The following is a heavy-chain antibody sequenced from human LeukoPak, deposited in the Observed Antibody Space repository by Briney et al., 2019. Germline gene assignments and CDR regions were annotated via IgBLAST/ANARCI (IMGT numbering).Heavy chain of an antibody. Sequence: GGSLRLSCTASAFTFGDYAMSWVRQAPGEGLEWVGLIRNKGYGGAAEYAASVKGRFTISRDDSKSIAYLHMNSLQAEDTAVYYCTRAWVQSNFDYWGQGTLVTVSS. V-gene: IGHV3-49*04. D-gene: IGHD5-24*01. J-gene: IGHJ4*02. CDR2: IRNKGYGGAA. CDR3: TRAWVQSNFDY. CDR1: AFTFGDYA.